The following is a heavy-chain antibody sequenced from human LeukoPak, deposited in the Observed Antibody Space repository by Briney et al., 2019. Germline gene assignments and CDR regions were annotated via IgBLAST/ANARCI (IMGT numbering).Heavy chain of an antibody. CDR2: ISAYNGNT. V-gene: IGHV1-18*01. D-gene: IGHD1-26*01. Sequence: GSSVKVSCKASGYTFTSYGISWVRQAPGQGLEWMGWISAYNGNTNYAQKLQGRVTMTTDTSTSTAYMELRSLRSDDTAVYYCARDGGSSDSGSPYNWFDPWGQGTLVTVSS. CDR1: GYTFTSYG. J-gene: IGHJ5*02. CDR3: ARDGGSSDSGSPYNWFDP.